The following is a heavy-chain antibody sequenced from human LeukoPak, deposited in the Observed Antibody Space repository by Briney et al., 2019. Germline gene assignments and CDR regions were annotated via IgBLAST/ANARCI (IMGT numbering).Heavy chain of an antibody. V-gene: IGHV3-23*01. CDR1: GFTFSSYA. Sequence: GGSLRLSCAASGFTFSSYAMSWVRQAPGKGLEWVSAISGSGGSTYYADSVKGRFTTSRDNSKNTLYLQMNSLRAEDTAVYYCAKADVNPYYYDSSGQAEFDYWGQGTLVTVSS. D-gene: IGHD3-22*01. CDR3: AKADVNPYYYDSSGQAEFDY. CDR2: ISGSGGST. J-gene: IGHJ4*02.